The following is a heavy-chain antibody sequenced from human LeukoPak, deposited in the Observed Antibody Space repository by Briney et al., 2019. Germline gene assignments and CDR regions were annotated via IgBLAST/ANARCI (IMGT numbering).Heavy chain of an antibody. CDR1: GFTFSSYA. CDR3: AKSYDILTGYLDP. CDR2: ISGSGGST. V-gene: IGHV3-23*01. Sequence: GGSLRLSCAASGFTFSSYAMSWVRQAPGEGLDWVSAISGSGGSTYYADSVKGRFTISRDNSKNTLYLQMNSLRAEDTAVYYCAKSYDILTGYLDPWGQGTLVTVSS. J-gene: IGHJ5*02. D-gene: IGHD3-9*01.